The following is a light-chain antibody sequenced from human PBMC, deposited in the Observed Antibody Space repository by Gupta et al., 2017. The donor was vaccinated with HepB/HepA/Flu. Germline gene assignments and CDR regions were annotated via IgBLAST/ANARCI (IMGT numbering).Light chain of an antibody. CDR3: SSWDANLSGPYVA. CDR1: SSNIGSNY. Sequence: QSVLTQPPSASGTPGQRVTISCSGSSSNIGSNYVYWYQQLPGTAPTPLIVMNKQRPSGVPDRFSGSKSGTSASLAITGLRSEDEADYYCSSWDANLSGPYVAFGGGTKLTVL. J-gene: IGLJ2*01. V-gene: IGLV1-47*01. CDR2: MNK.